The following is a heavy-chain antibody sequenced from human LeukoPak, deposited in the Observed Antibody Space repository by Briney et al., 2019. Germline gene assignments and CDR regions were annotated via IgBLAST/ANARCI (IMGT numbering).Heavy chain of an antibody. CDR3: ARDSVKTESYAFDI. Sequence: ASVKVSCKASGGTFSSYAISWVRQVPGQGLEWMGRIIPILDIANYAQKFEDRVTITSDKSTSTAYMELRSLRSEDTAVYYCARDSVKTESYAFDIWGQGTMVTVSS. CDR2: IIPILDIA. CDR1: GGTFSSYA. J-gene: IGHJ3*02. V-gene: IGHV1-69*04.